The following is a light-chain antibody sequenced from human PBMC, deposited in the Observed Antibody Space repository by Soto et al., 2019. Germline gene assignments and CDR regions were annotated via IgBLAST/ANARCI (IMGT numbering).Light chain of an antibody. CDR1: QSVSSY. Sequence: EIVLTQSPATLSLSPGERATLSCRASQSVSSYLAWYQQKPGQAPRLLIYLTSNRAAGVPSRFSAWGSETDFTLTISDVQPEDFAVYYCQQRSAWPQITFGQGTRLETK. V-gene: IGKV3-11*01. CDR3: QQRSAWPQIT. J-gene: IGKJ5*01. CDR2: LTS.